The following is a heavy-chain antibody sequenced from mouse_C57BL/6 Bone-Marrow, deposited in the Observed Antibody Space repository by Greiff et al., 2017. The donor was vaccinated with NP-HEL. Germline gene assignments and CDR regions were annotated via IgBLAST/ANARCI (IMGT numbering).Heavy chain of an antibody. J-gene: IGHJ1*03. D-gene: IGHD1-1*01. CDR1: GFTFSDYY. CDR2: INYDGSST. Sequence: EVQVVESEGGLVQPGRSMKLSCTASGFTFSDYYMAWVRQVPEKGLEWVANINYDGSSTYYLDSLKSRFIISRDNAQNILYLQMSSLKSEDTATYYCARDPLITTVVPDWYFDVWGTGTTVTVSS. V-gene: IGHV5-16*01. CDR3: ARDPLITTVVPDWYFDV.